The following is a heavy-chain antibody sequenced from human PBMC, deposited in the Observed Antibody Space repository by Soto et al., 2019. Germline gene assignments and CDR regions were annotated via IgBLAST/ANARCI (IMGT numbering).Heavy chain of an antibody. V-gene: IGHV5-10-1*01. CDR3: ARLGIAAAEAYGMHV. D-gene: IGHD6-13*01. CDR1: GYSFTSYW. Sequence: GESLKISCKGSGYSFTSYWISWVRQMPGKGLEWMGRIDPSDSYTNYSPSFQGHVTISADKSISTAYLQWSSLKASDTAMYYCARLGIAAAEAYGMHVWGQGTTVTVS. J-gene: IGHJ6*02. CDR2: IDPSDSYT.